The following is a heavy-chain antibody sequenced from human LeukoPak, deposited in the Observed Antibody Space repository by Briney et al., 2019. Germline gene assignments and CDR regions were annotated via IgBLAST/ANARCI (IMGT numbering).Heavy chain of an antibody. V-gene: IGHV4-59*01. J-gene: IGHJ4*02. CDR2: IYYSGST. Sequence: SETLSLTCTVSGGSISSYYWSWLRQPPGKGLEWIGYIYYSGSTNYNPSLKSRVTISVDTSKNQFSLKLSSVTAADTAVYYCARVKRYYDSSSFLDYWGQGTLVTVSS. D-gene: IGHD3-22*01. CDR3: ARVKRYYDSSSFLDY. CDR1: GGSISSYY.